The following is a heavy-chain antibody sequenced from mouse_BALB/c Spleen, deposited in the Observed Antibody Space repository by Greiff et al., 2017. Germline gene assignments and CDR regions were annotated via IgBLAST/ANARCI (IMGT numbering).Heavy chain of an antibody. CDR3: AIGAYYRYPYAMDY. CDR2: ISYSGST. CDR1: GYSITSDYA. D-gene: IGHD2-14*01. Sequence: DVQLQESGPGLVKPSQSLSLTCTVTGYSITSDYAWNWIRQFPGNKLEWMGYISYSGSTSYNPSLKSRISITRDTSKNQFFLQLNSVTTEDTATYYCAIGAYYRYPYAMDYWGQGTSVTVSS. V-gene: IGHV3-2*02. J-gene: IGHJ4*01.